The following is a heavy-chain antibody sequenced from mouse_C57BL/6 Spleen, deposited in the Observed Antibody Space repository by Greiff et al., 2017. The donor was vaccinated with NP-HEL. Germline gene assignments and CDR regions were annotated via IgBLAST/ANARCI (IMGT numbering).Heavy chain of an antibody. CDR3: ARSRGYYGSSYFDY. CDR2: IYIGNGYT. D-gene: IGHD1-1*01. Sequence: EVMLVESGAELVRPGSSVKMSCKTSGYTFTSYGINWVKQRPGQGLEWIGYIYIGNGYTEYNEKFKGKATLTSDTSSSTAYMQLSSLTSEDSAIYFCARSRGYYGSSYFDYWGQGTTLTVSS. V-gene: IGHV1-58*01. J-gene: IGHJ2*01. CDR1: GYTFTSYG.